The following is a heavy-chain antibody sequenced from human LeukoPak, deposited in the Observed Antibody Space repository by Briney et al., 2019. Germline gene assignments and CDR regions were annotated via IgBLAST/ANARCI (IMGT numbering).Heavy chain of an antibody. CDR2: ISGSGGST. V-gene: IGHV3-23*01. CDR3: AKDLTSRNDYGSGSYDFDY. J-gene: IGHJ4*02. CDR1: GFTFSSYA. D-gene: IGHD3-10*01. Sequence: PGGSLRLSCAASGFTFSSYAMSWVRQAPGKGLEWVSAISGSGGSTYCADSVKGRFTISRDNSKNTLYLQMNSLRAEDTAVYYCAKDLTSRNDYGSGSYDFDYWGQGTLVTVSS.